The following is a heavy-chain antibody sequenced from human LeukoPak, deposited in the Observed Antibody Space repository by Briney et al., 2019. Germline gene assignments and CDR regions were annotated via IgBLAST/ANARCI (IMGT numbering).Heavy chain of an antibody. J-gene: IGHJ4*02. CDR3: TMIEWERWRG. D-gene: IGHD1-26*01. V-gene: IGHV3-7*01. Sequence: GGSLRLSCAASGFNFSTYWMTWVRQVLGKGLEWVANIKEDGSEKYYVDSVEGRFTVSRDNTKNSLYLQMNSLRAEDTAVYYCTMIEWERWRGWGQGTLVTVSS. CDR1: GFNFSTYW. CDR2: IKEDGSEK.